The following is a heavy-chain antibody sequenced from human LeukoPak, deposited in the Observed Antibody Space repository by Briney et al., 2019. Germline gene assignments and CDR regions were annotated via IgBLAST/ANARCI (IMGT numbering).Heavy chain of an antibody. CDR2: IYTSGST. V-gene: IGHV4-61*02. CDR3: ARERPRAGYSSSWYSGGADY. Sequence: SETLSLTCTVSGGSISSGGNYWSWIRQPAGKGLEWIGRIYTSGSTNYNPSLKSRVTMSVDTSKNQFSLKLSSVTAADTAVYYCARERPRAGYSSSWYSGGADYWGQGTLVTVSS. J-gene: IGHJ4*02. D-gene: IGHD6-13*01. CDR1: GGSISSGGNY.